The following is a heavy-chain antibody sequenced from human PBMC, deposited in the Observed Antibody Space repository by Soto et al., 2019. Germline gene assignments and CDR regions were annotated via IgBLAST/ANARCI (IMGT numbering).Heavy chain of an antibody. V-gene: IGHV4-4*02. Sequence: QVQLQESGPGLVKPSGTLSLTCGVSGGSIRSNKWWSWVRQPPGKGLEWIGEIYHSGSTNYNPSLKIRVTISIDKSKKQFSLKLNSVTAADTAVYYCERWGDWMQQVLWGQGTLVTVSS. CDR3: ERWGDWMQQVL. D-gene: IGHD5-18*01. J-gene: IGHJ4*02. CDR2: IYHSGST. CDR1: GGSIRSNKW.